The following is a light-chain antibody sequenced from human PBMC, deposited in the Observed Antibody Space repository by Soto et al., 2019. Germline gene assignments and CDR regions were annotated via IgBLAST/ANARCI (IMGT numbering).Light chain of an antibody. Sequence: QSALTQPRSVSGSPGQSVTISCTGSSTDVGGYNYVSSYRQHPGKAPKLLIYDVSKRPSGVPDRFAGSKSGNTASLTIAGLQAEAETDNYWCSYTDSYGVFGGGTQLTVL. CDR2: DVS. CDR3: CSYTDSYGV. J-gene: IGLJ3*02. V-gene: IGLV2-11*01. CDR1: STDVGGYNY.